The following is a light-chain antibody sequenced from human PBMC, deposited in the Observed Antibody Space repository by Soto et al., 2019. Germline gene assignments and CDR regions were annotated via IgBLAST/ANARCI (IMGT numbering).Light chain of an antibody. V-gene: IGKV3-15*01. CDR1: QSISSN. CDR3: QQYNNWPGWA. CDR2: GAS. Sequence: EIVMTQSPVTLSVSPGERVTLSCRASQSISSNLAGYQQKPGQAPRLLIYGASTRATGIPARFSGSGSGTEFTLTISSLQSEDFAVYYCQQYNNWPGWAFGQGTKVEIK. J-gene: IGKJ1*01.